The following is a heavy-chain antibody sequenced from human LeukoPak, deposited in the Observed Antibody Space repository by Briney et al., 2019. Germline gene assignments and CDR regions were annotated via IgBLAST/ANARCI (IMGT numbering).Heavy chain of an antibody. V-gene: IGHV4-38-2*02. CDR2: IYHSGST. CDR3: AREGRGIVLMVYAINFDY. D-gene: IGHD2-8*01. Sequence: PSETLSLTCTVSGYSISSGYYWGWIRQPPGKGLEWIGSIYHSGSTYYNPSLKSRVTISVDTSKNQFSLKLSSVTAADTAVYYCAREGRGIVLMVYAINFDYWGQGTLVTVSS. CDR1: GYSISSGYY. J-gene: IGHJ4*02.